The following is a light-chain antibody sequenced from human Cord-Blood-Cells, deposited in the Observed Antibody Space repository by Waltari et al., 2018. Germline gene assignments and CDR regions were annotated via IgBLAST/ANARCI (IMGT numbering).Light chain of an antibody. Sequence: EIVLTQSPATLSLSPGESATLPCRASQSVSSYLAWYQQKPGQAPRLLIYDASNRATGIPARFSGSGSGTDFTLTISSLEPEDFAVYYCQQRSNWLTFGQGTRLEIK. CDR1: QSVSSY. V-gene: IGKV3-11*01. J-gene: IGKJ5*01. CDR2: DAS. CDR3: QQRSNWLT.